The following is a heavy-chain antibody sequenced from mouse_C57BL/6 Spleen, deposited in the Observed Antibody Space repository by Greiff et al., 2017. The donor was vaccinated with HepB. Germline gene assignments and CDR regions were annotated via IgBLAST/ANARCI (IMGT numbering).Heavy chain of an antibody. CDR2: INPNNGGT. V-gene: IGHV1-22*01. Sequence: DVQLQESGPELVKPGASVKMSCKASGYTFTDYNMHWVKQSHGKSLEWIGYINPNNGGTSYNQKFKGKATLTVNKSSSTAYMELRSLTSEDSAVYYCARKGRNYGNYDWFAYWGQGTLVTVSA. J-gene: IGHJ3*01. D-gene: IGHD2-1*01. CDR3: ARKGRNYGNYDWFAY. CDR1: GYTFTDYN.